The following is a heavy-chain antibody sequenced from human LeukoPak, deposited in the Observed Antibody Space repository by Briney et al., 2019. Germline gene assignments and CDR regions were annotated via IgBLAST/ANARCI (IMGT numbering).Heavy chain of an antibody. CDR3: ARDSSVCAFDV. V-gene: IGHV3-48*01. CDR2: INTGSSTI. Sequence: GGSLRLSCAASGFTFSPYTMHWFRQPPGKGQEWVSYINTGSSTIYYADSVKGRFTISRDNAKNSLYLQLNSLRAEDTAVYYCARDSSVCAFDVWGQGTMVTVSS. D-gene: IGHD6-6*01. J-gene: IGHJ3*01. CDR1: GFTFSPYT.